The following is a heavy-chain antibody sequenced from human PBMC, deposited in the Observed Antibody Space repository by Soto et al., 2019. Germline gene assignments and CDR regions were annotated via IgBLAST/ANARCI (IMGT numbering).Heavy chain of an antibody. D-gene: IGHD2-2*01. Sequence: GESLKISCKGSGYSFTSYWISWVRQMPGKGLEWMGRIDPSDSYTNYSPSFQGHVTISADKSISTAYLQWSSLKASDTAMYYCARILEDIVVVPAASRDYWGQGTLVTVSS. CDR2: IDPSDSYT. J-gene: IGHJ4*02. V-gene: IGHV5-10-1*01. CDR3: ARILEDIVVVPAASRDY. CDR1: GYSFTSYW.